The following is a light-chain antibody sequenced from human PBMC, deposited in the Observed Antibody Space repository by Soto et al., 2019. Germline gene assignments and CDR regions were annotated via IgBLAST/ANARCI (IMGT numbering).Light chain of an antibody. Sequence: SYELTQPPSVSVAPGQTATITCGGSNIRSKSVHWYQQKPGQAPILVLYDDSGRPSGIPERFSGSNSGNPATLTINRVEAGDEADDYCQVWDSYSWVFGGGTKLTVL. CDR1: NIRSKS. V-gene: IGLV3-21*02. J-gene: IGLJ3*02. CDR2: DDS. CDR3: QVWDSYSWV.